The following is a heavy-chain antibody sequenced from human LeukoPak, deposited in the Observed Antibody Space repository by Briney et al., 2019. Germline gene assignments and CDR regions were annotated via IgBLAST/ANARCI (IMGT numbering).Heavy chain of an antibody. CDR3: AKDPRVGATTSRYFDY. V-gene: IGHV3-23*01. CDR1: GFTFSSYA. J-gene: IGHJ4*02. CDR2: ISGSGGST. Sequence: PGGSLRLSRAASGFTFSSYAMSWVRQAPGKGLEWVSAISGSGGSTYYADSVKGRFTISRDNSKNTLYLQMNSLRAEDTAVYYCAKDPRVGATTSRYFDYWGQGTLVTVSS. D-gene: IGHD1-26*01.